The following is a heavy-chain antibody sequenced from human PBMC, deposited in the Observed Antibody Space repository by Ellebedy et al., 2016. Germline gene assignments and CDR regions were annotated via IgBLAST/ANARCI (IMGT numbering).Heavy chain of an antibody. CDR2: ISSNGGST. CDR1: GFTFSSYA. V-gene: IGHV3-64D*06. J-gene: IGHJ3*02. D-gene: IGHD6-13*01. Sequence: GGSLRLSCSASGFTFSSYAMHWVRQAPGKGLEYVSAISSNGGSTYYADSVKGRFTISRDNSKNTLYLQMSSLRAEDTAVYYCVNGASSSWYRGNAFDIWGQGTMVTVSS. CDR3: VNGASSSWYRGNAFDI.